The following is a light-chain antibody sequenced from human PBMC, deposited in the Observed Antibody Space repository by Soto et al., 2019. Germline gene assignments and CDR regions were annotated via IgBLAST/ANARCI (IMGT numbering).Light chain of an antibody. CDR3: QQYDRFPYT. Sequence: DIQMTQSPSTLSASVGDIVTITCRASQSISNWLAWYQQKPGQAPKLLIHKASTLESGVPSRFSGSGSGTEFTLTISSLQPDDVATFYCQQYDRFPYTFGQGTKLEIK. J-gene: IGKJ2*01. V-gene: IGKV1-5*03. CDR2: KAS. CDR1: QSISNW.